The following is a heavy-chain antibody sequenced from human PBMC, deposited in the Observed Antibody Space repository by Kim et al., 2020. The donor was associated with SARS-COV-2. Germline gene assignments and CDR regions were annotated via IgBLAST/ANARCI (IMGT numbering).Heavy chain of an antibody. D-gene: IGHD6-13*01. J-gene: IGHJ3*02. CDR2: IYYSGST. Sequence: SETLSLTCTVSGGSISSSSYYWGWIRQPPGKGLEWIGSIYYSGSTYYNPSLKSRVTISVDTSKNQFSLKLSSVTAADTAVYYCATHSAGTVSSWLAIWG. V-gene: IGHV4-39*01. CDR3: ATHSAGTVSSWLAI. CDR1: GGSISSSSYY.